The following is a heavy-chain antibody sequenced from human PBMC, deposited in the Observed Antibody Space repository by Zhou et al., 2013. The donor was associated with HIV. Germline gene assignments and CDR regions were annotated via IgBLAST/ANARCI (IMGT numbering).Heavy chain of an antibody. D-gene: IGHD3-10*01. J-gene: IGHJ3*02. CDR1: GYTFTGYY. Sequence: QVQLVQSGAEVKKPGASVKVSCKASGYTFTGYYMHWVRQAPGQGLEWMGWINPNSGGTNYAQKFQGRVTMTRDTSISTAYMELSRLRSDDTAVYYCATDYYGSGSYYYAFDIWGQGDNGHRLF. CDR2: INPNSGGT. CDR3: ATDYYGSGSYYYAFDI. V-gene: IGHV1-2*02.